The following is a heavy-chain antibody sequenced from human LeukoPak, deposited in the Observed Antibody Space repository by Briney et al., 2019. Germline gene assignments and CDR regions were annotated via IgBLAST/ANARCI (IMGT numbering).Heavy chain of an antibody. CDR2: IYYSGST. J-gene: IGHJ4*02. V-gene: IGHV4-39*01. CDR1: GGSISSSSYY. Sequence: PSETLSLTCTVSGGSISSSSYYWGWIRQPPGKGLEWIGSIYYSGSTYYNPSLKSRVTISVDTSKNQFSLKLSSVTAADTAVYYCARSRWLQLPFDYWGQGTLVTLSS. CDR3: ARSRWLQLPFDY. D-gene: IGHD5-24*01.